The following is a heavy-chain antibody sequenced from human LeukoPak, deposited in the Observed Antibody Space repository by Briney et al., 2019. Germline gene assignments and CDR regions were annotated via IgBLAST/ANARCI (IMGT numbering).Heavy chain of an antibody. CDR1: GGSISSGDYY. CDR2: INHSGST. D-gene: IGHD3-3*01. J-gene: IGHJ4*02. CDR3: AMGRFYYDFWSGYPKYYFDY. V-gene: IGHV4-30-4*01. Sequence: SQTLSLTCTVSGGSISSGDYYWSWIRQPPGKGLEWIGEINHSGSTNYNPSLKSRVTISVDTSKNQFSLKLSSVTAADTAVYYCAMGRFYYDFWSGYPKYYFDYWGQGTLVTVSS.